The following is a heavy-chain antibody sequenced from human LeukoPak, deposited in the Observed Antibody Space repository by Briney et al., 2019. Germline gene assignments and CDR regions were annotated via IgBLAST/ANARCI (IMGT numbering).Heavy chain of an antibody. Sequence: PGGSLRLSCAASGFTFSSYAMHWVRQAPGKGLEWVAVISYDGSNKYYADSVKGRFTISRDNSKNTLYLQMNSLRAEDTAVYYCAREGITVVRDTGFDYWGQGTLVTVSS. D-gene: IGHD4-23*01. CDR1: GFTFSSYA. CDR3: AREGITVVRDTGFDY. J-gene: IGHJ4*02. CDR2: ISYDGSNK. V-gene: IGHV3-30-3*01.